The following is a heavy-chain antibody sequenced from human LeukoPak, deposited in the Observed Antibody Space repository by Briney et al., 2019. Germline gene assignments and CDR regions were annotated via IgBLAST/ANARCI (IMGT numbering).Heavy chain of an antibody. J-gene: IGHJ3*02. CDR2: MSYDGGNK. D-gene: IGHD1/OR15-1a*01. Sequence: GGSLRLSCAASGFTFSSYGMHWVCQAPGKGLEWVAAMSYDGGNKFYADSVKGRFTISRDNVKNTLFLQMNSLGAEDTALYYCARGWNTTPRSGFDIWGLGTMVTVSS. CDR1: GFTFSSYG. CDR3: ARGWNTTPRSGFDI. V-gene: IGHV3-30*03.